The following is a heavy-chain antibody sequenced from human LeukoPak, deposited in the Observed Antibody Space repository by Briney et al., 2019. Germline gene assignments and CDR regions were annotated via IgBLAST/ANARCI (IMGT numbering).Heavy chain of an antibody. J-gene: IGHJ5*02. D-gene: IGHD4-17*01. V-gene: IGHV1-24*01. CDR1: GYTLTELS. CDR2: FDPEDGET. CDR3: ATVGTNYGDYGWFDP. Sequence: ASVKVSCKVSGYTLTELSMHWVRQAPGKGLEWMGGFDPEDGETIYAQKFQGRVTMTEDTSTDTAYMELSSLRSEDTAAYYCATVGTNYGDYGWFDPWGQGTLVTVSS.